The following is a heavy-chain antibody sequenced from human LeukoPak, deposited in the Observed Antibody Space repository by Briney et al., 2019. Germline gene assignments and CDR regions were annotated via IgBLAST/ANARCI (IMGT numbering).Heavy chain of an antibody. D-gene: IGHD3-10*01. CDR3: ARVRLRATTMYYFDY. V-gene: IGHV4-39*01. Sequence: SETLSLTCTVSGGSISSSYYYWGWIRQPPGKGLEWIGSIYYSGSTYYNPSLKSRVTISVDTSKNQSSLKLRSVTAADTAVYYCARVRLRATTMYYFDYWSQETLVTVSS. CDR2: IYYSGST. CDR1: GGSISSSYYY. J-gene: IGHJ4*02.